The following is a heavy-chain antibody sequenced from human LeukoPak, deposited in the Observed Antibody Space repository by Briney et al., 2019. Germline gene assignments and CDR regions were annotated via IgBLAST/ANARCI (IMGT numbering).Heavy chain of an antibody. CDR2: IYSGGST. D-gene: IGHD5-18*01. V-gene: IGHV3-53*01. J-gene: IGHJ6*03. CDR1: GFTVSSNY. Sequence: GGSLRLSCAASGFTVSSNYMSWVRQAPGKGLEWVSVIYSGGSTYYADSVKGRFTISRDNSKNTLYLQMNSLRAEDTAVYYCARDLGSYGYRYMDVWGKGTTVTVSS. CDR3: ARDLGSYGYRYMDV.